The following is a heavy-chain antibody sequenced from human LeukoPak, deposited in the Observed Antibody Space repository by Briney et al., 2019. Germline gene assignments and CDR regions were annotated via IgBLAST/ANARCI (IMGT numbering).Heavy chain of an antibody. CDR3: AKPGYSSSWSFDY. J-gene: IGHJ4*02. D-gene: IGHD6-13*01. CDR2: ISGSGGST. CDR1: GFTFSSYA. V-gene: IGHV3-23*01. Sequence: GVSLRLSCAASGFTFSSYAIIWVRHAPGRGLEWVSAISGSGGSTYYADSVKGRFTISRDNSKNTLYLQMNSLRAEDTAVYYCAKPGYSSSWSFDYWGQGTLVTVSS.